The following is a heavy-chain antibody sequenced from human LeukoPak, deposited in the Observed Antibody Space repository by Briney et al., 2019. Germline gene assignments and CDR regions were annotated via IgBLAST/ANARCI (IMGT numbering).Heavy chain of an antibody. CDR1: GYTFISYG. J-gene: IGHJ6*03. CDR3: AREGGVGPTAPPDYYSYQMDV. V-gene: IGHV1-18*01. CDR2: ISPYTTKT. D-gene: IGHD1-26*01. Sequence: ASVKVSCKASGYTFISYGITWVRQAPGQGLEWMGWISPYTTKTNYAQSLQGRVTMTTDSSTSTAYMELRSLRSDDTAVYYCAREGGVGPTAPPDYYSYQMDVWGKGTTVTVSS.